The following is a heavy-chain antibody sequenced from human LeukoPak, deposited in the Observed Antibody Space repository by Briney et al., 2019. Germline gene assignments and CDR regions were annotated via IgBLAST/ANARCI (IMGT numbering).Heavy chain of an antibody. CDR1: GFTFSDYY. J-gene: IGHJ4*02. Sequence: GGSLRLSCAASGFTFSDYYMSWIRQAPGKGLEWVSYISSSGSTIYYADSVKGRFTISRDNAENSLYLQMNSLRAEDTAVYYCARAKHECSSTSCYPREGFDYWGQGTLVTVSS. D-gene: IGHD2-2*01. CDR2: ISSSGSTI. CDR3: ARAKHECSSTSCYPREGFDY. V-gene: IGHV3-11*01.